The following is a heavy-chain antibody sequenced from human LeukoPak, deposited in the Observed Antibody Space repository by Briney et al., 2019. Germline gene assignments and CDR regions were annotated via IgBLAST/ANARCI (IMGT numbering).Heavy chain of an antibody. Sequence: ASVKVSCKASGYTFTSYGISWVRQAPGQGLEWMEWISAYNGNTNYAQKLQGRVTMTTDTSTSTAYMELRSLRSDDTAVYYCARVRIAAAGTSPDYWGQGTLVTVSS. J-gene: IGHJ4*02. CDR2: ISAYNGNT. CDR3: ARVRIAAAGTSPDY. D-gene: IGHD6-13*01. CDR1: GYTFTSYG. V-gene: IGHV1-18*01.